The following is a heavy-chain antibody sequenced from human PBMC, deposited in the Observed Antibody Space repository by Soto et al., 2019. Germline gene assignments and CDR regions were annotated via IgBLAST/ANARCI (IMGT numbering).Heavy chain of an antibody. CDR2: IKQDGSEK. D-gene: IGHD3-3*01. V-gene: IGHV3-7*01. Sequence: GGSLRLSCAASGFTFSSYWMSWVRQAPGKGLEWVANIKQDGSEKYYVDSVKGRFTISRDNAKNSLYLQMNSLRAEDTAVYYCARDSSRITIFGVVSDAFDIWGQGTMVTVSS. CDR1: GFTFSSYW. J-gene: IGHJ3*02. CDR3: ARDSSRITIFGVVSDAFDI.